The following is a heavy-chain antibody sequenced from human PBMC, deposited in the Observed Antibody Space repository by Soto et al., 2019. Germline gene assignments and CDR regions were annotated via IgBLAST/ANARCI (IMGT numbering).Heavy chain of an antibody. CDR3: AGHCSSTSCYGYYMDV. V-gene: IGHV3-21*01. J-gene: IGHJ6*03. CDR2: ISSSSSYI. D-gene: IGHD2-2*01. CDR1: GFTFSSYS. Sequence: EVQLVESGGGLVKPGGSLRLSCAASGFTFSSYSMNWVRQAPGKGLEWVSSISSSSSYIYYADSVKGRFTISRDNAKTSLYLQMNSLRADDTAVYYCAGHCSSTSCYGYYMDVWGKGTTVTVSS.